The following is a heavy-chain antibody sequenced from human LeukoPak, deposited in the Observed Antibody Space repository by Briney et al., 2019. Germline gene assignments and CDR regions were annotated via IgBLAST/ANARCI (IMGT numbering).Heavy chain of an antibody. CDR1: GGSISSGSYY. J-gene: IGHJ4*02. CDR3: ARVEYDYVWGSYQIDY. CDR2: IYTSGST. Sequence: KTSETLSLTCTVSGGSISSGSYYWSWIRQPAGKGLEWIGRIYTSGSTNYNPSLKSRVTISVDTSKNQFSLKLSSVTAADTAVYYCARVEYDYVWGSYQIDYWGQGTLVTVSS. D-gene: IGHD3-16*02. V-gene: IGHV4-61*02.